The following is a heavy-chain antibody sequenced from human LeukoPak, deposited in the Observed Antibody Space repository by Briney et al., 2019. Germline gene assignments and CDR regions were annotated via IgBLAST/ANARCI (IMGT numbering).Heavy chain of an antibody. V-gene: IGHV3-53*01. CDR1: GFTVSSNY. CDR2: FYSGGST. Sequence: PGGSLRLSCTASGFTVSSNYVTWVRQAPGKGLEWVSVFYSGGSTYYADSVQGRFTVSRDNSKNTVYLQMNSLRAEDTAVYYCARGQGASRGWFDPWGQGTLVTVSP. J-gene: IGHJ5*02. CDR3: ARGQGASRGWFDP. D-gene: IGHD4/OR15-4a*01.